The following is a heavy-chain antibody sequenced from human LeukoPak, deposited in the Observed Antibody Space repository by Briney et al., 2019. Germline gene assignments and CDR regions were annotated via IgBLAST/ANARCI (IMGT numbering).Heavy chain of an antibody. CDR2: IIPIFGTA. CDR1: GGTFSSYA. J-gene: IGHJ4*02. CDR3: AISTKRTAGTAQGDY. Sequence: ASVKVSCKASGGTFSSYAISWVRQAPGQGLEWKGGIIPIFGTANYARKFQGRVTITTDESTSTAYMELSSLRSEDTAVYYCAISTKRTAGTAQGDYWGQGTLVTVSS. D-gene: IGHD6-25*01. V-gene: IGHV1-69*05.